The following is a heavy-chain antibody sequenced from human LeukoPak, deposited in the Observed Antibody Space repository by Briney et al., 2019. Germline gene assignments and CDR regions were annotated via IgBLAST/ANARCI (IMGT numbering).Heavy chain of an antibody. J-gene: IGHJ4*02. V-gene: IGHV3-30*04. Sequence: GGSLRLSCAASGFTFSTFAMHWVRQPPGKGLEWVAVISYDGGNKYYADSVKGRFTISRDNSKNTLYLQMNSLRADDTAVYYCAKEFSGSYSLVTIGYWGQGTLVTVSS. CDR3: AKEFSGSYSLVTIGY. D-gene: IGHD1-26*01. CDR1: GFTFSTFA. CDR2: ISYDGGNK.